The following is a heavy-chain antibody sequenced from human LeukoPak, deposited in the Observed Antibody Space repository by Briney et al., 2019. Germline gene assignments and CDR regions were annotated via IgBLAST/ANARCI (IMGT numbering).Heavy chain of an antibody. Sequence: SETLSLTCTVSGYSISSGYYWGWIRQPPGKGLEWIGSIYHSGSTYYNPSLKSRVTISVDTSKNQFSLKLSSVTAADTAVYYCARGIAVAGRVDVGKFDYWGQGTLVTVSS. CDR1: GYSISSGYY. V-gene: IGHV4-38-2*02. D-gene: IGHD6-19*01. CDR2: IYHSGST. CDR3: ARGIAVAGRVDVGKFDY. J-gene: IGHJ4*02.